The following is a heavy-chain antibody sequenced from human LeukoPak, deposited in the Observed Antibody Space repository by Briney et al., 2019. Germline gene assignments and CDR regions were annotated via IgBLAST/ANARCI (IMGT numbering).Heavy chain of an antibody. Sequence: SETLSLTCTVSGDSYNSYYWSWIRQPAGKGLEWIGRMYTSGNTNYNPSLKSRVTMSVDTSKTQFSLKLSSVTAADTAVYYCARGIAMVRGVITGSFDYWGQGTLVTVSS. J-gene: IGHJ4*02. V-gene: IGHV4-4*07. CDR2: MYTSGNT. CDR1: GDSYNSYY. D-gene: IGHD3-10*01. CDR3: ARGIAMVRGVITGSFDY.